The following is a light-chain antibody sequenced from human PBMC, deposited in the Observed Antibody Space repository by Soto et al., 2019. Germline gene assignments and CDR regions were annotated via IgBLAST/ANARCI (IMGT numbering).Light chain of an antibody. CDR3: QQSYSTPIT. J-gene: IGKJ5*01. CDR2: AAS. CDR1: QSINSY. V-gene: IGKV1-39*01. Sequence: DIQMTQSPSSLSASVGDRVTITCRASQSINSYLNWYQQKPGKAPKLLIYAASSLQSCDPSRFSGSASGTDFTLTISSLQPEDFATYYCQQSYSTPITFGQGTRLEIK.